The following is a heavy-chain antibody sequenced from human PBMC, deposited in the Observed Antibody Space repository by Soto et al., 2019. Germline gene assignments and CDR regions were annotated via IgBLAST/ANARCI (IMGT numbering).Heavy chain of an antibody. Sequence: SETLSLTCTVSGGSISSSSYYWGWIRQPPGKGLEWIGSIYYSGSTYYNPSLKSRVTISVDTSKNQFSLKLSSVTAADTAVYYCARLPLGVVVVAATPDYWGQGTLVTVSS. J-gene: IGHJ4*02. D-gene: IGHD2-15*01. CDR2: IYYSGST. CDR3: ARLPLGVVVVAATPDY. CDR1: GGSISSSSYY. V-gene: IGHV4-39*01.